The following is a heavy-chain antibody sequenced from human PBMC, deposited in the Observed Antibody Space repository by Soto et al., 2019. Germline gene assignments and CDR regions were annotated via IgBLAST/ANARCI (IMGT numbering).Heavy chain of an antibody. J-gene: IGHJ5*02. CDR1: GYTFTSYA. Sequence: ASVKVSCKASGYTFTSYAMHCVRQAPGQRLEWMGWINAGNGNTKYSQKFQGRVTITRDTSASTAYMELSSLRSEDTAVYYCARDPLRYFDWLSPSPWGQGTLVTVSS. D-gene: IGHD3-9*01. CDR3: ARDPLRYFDWLSPSP. V-gene: IGHV1-3*01. CDR2: INAGNGNT.